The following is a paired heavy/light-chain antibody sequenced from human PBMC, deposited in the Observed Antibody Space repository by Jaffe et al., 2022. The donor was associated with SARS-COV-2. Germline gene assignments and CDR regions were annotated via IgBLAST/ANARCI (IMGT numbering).Heavy chain of an antibody. CDR3: AKGSTSLGIAEA. D-gene: IGHD6-13*01. V-gene: IGHV3-23*01. CDR2: VSDSGGYT. Sequence: EVQLLESGGGLVQPGGSLRLSCAASGFTFSSYAMSWVRQASGKGLEWVSGVSDSGGYTYYADSVKGRFTISRDNSKNTVHLQMNSLRAEDTAVYYCAKGSTSLGIAEAWGQGTLVTVSS. J-gene: IGHJ5*02. CDR1: GFTFSSYA.
Light chain of an antibody. CDR1: QSVRSY. CDR2: DAS. CDR3: QQRSSWPYT. V-gene: IGKV3-11*01. Sequence: EIVLTQSPATLSLSPGERATLSCRASQSVRSYLAWYQHKPGQPPRLLIYDASNRATGIPARFSGSGSGTDFTLTITSLEPEDSALYYCQQRSSWPYTFGQGTELEIK. J-gene: IGKJ2*01.